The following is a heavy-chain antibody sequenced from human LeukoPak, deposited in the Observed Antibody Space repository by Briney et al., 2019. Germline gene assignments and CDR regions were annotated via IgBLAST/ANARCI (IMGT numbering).Heavy chain of an antibody. V-gene: IGHV4-34*01. CDR1: GGSFSGYY. CDR2: INHSGST. J-gene: IGHJ5*02. D-gene: IGHD2-2*02. Sequence: SDTLSLTCPVYGGSFSGYYWSWIRQPPGNGLEWIGEINHSGSTNYNPSLKSRVTISVDTSKNQFSLKLSSVTAADTAVYYCARGRSYCSSNSCYSPYNWFDPWGQGTLVTVSS. CDR3: ARGRSYCSSNSCYSPYNWFDP.